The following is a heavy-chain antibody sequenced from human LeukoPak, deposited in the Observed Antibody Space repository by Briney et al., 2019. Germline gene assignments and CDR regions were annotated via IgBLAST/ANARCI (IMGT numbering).Heavy chain of an antibody. Sequence: SETLSLTCTVSGGSISSYYWGWIRQPPGKGLEWIGYIYYSGSTNYNPSLKSRVTISVDTSKNQFSLKLSSVTAADTAVYYCARHHYYGSGFDPWGQGTLVTVSS. D-gene: IGHD3-10*01. J-gene: IGHJ5*02. CDR2: IYYSGST. CDR3: ARHHYYGSGFDP. CDR1: GGSISSYY. V-gene: IGHV4-59*08.